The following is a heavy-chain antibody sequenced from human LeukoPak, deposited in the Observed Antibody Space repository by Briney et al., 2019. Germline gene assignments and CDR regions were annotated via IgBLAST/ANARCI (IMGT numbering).Heavy chain of an antibody. CDR2: MNPNSGNT. CDR3: ARLPKYSRPLDY. Sequence: ASVKVSCKASGYTFSSYDINWVRQATGHGLERMGWMNPNSGNTAYAQKFHGRVTMSRDTSISTAYMELSSLRSEDTAVYYCARLPKYSRPLDYWGQGTLVTVSS. V-gene: IGHV1-8*02. D-gene: IGHD6-6*01. J-gene: IGHJ4*02. CDR1: GYTFSSYD.